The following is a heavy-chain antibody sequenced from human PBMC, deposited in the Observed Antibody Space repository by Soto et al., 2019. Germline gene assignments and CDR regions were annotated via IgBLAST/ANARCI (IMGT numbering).Heavy chain of an antibody. V-gene: IGHV3-74*01. CDR3: ARERYRYCGGDCPKKDAFDI. CDR2: INSDGSST. D-gene: IGHD2-21*02. CDR1: GFTFSSYW. J-gene: IGHJ3*02. Sequence: PGGSLRLSCAASGFTFSSYWMHWVRQAPGKGLVWVSRINSDGSSTSYADSVKGRFTISRDNAKNTLYLQMNSLRAEDTAVYYCARERYRYCGGDCPKKDAFDIWGQGTMVT.